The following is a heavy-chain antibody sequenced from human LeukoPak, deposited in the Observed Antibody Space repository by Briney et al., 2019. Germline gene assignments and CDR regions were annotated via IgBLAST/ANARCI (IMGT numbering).Heavy chain of an antibody. V-gene: IGHV1-2*02. CDR3: ARAVRSSWYSFDY. D-gene: IGHD6-13*01. CDR2: INPNSSET. Sequence: ASVKVSCKASGYTFTGYFMHWVRQAPGQGLEWMEWINPNSSETNYAQKFQGSVTMTRDTSISTTYMELSRLRSDDTAVYYCARAVRSSWYSFDYWGQGTLVTVSS. J-gene: IGHJ4*02. CDR1: GYTFTGYF.